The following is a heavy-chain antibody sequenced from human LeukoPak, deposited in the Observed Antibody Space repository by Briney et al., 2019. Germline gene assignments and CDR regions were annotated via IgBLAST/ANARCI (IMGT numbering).Heavy chain of an antibody. V-gene: IGHV3-53*01. CDR1: GFTVSSNY. J-gene: IGHJ4*02. CDR3: ARQGF. CDR2: IYSGGST. Sequence: GGSLRLSCAASGFTVSSNYMSWVRQAPGKGLEWVSIIYSGGSTDYADSVKGRFTISRGTSKNTLFLQMNSLRAEDTAVYFCARQGFWGQGTLVTVSS.